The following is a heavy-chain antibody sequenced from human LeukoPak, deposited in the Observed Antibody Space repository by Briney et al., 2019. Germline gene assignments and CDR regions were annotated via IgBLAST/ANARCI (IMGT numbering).Heavy chain of an antibody. V-gene: IGHV4-39*07. D-gene: IGHD5-18*01. J-gene: IGHJ4*02. CDR1: GGSISSSSYY. CDR2: IYYSGST. Sequence: SETLSLTCTVSGGSISSSSYYWGWIRQPPGKGLEWIGSIYYSGSTYYNPSLKSRVTISVDTSKNQFSLKLSSVTAADTAVYYCARDLPATAMVTFWGQGTLVTVSS. CDR3: ARDLPATAMVTF.